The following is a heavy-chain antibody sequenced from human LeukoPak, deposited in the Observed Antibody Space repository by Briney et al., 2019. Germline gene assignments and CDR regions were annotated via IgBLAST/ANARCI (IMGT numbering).Heavy chain of an antibody. J-gene: IGHJ6*03. V-gene: IGHV3-33*06. CDR2: NWYDGSSK. D-gene: IGHD5/OR15-5a*01. CDR1: GFTFNDYG. CDR3: AKTNVSVSTLWHSSYYMDV. Sequence: GGSLRLSCAASGFTFNDYGMHWVRQAPGKGLEWVAANWYDGSSKYYADSVQGRFTISRDNSKNTLFLQMNSLRAEDTAVYYCAKTNVSVSTLWHSSYYMDVWGKGTTVTVSS.